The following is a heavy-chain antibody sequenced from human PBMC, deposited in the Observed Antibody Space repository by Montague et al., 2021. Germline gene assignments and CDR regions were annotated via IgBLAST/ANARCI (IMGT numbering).Heavy chain of an antibody. Sequence: SLSLSFSASGFTFSSYAMSWVRQAPGKGLEWVSAISGSGGSTYYADSVKGRFTISRDNSKNTLYLQMNSLRAEDTAVYYCANRPDITVVTLGGQGTLVTVSS. CDR2: ISGSGGST. CDR1: GFTFSSYA. J-gene: IGHJ4*02. CDR3: ANRPDITVVTL. V-gene: IGHV3-23*01. D-gene: IGHD4-23*01.